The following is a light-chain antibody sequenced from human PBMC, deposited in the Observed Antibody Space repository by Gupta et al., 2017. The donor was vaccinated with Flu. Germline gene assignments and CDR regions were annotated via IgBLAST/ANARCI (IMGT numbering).Light chain of an antibody. CDR1: QSVSSN. Sequence: EIVITQSPATLSVSPGESATLPCRASQSVSSNLAWYQQKPGQAPRLLIYGASTRANGMPARFSGSGGGTEFTLTISSLQSEDYAVYYYQQHNNCTLSTFGQGTQLEIK. J-gene: IGKJ5*01. CDR2: GAS. V-gene: IGKV3-15*01. CDR3: QQHNNCTLST.